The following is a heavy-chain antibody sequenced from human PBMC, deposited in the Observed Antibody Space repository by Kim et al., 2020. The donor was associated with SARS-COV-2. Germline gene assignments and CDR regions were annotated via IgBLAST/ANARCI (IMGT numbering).Heavy chain of an antibody. V-gene: IGHV3-48*03. CDR3: ARGYSSGWGVTY. D-gene: IGHD6-19*01. CDR1: GFTFSSYE. Sequence: GGSLRLSCAASGFTFSSYEMNWVRQAPGKGLEWVSYISSRGITIYYADSVKGRFTISRDNAKNSLYLKMNSLRAEDTAIYYCARGYSSGWGVTYWGHGALVSVSS. CDR2: ISSRGITI. J-gene: IGHJ4*01.